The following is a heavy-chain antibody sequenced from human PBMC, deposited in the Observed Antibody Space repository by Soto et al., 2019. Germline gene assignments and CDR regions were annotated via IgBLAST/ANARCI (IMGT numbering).Heavy chain of an antibody. CDR1: GGSISRGNYN. Sequence: QLQLQESGPGLVKPSETLSLTCTVSGGSISRGNYNWGWIRQPPGKGLEWIGSIDYTGITRYNPSLEIRVSASAYTSRNHFSLRLSSVTAADTAVYYCARQGSYYDRSGYIDYWGQGILVTVSS. CDR2: IDYTGIT. J-gene: IGHJ4*02. D-gene: IGHD3-22*01. CDR3: ARQGSYYDRSGYIDY. V-gene: IGHV4-39*01.